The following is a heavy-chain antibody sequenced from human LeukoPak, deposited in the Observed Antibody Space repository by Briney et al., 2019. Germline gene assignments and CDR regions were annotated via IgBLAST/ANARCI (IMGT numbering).Heavy chain of an antibody. J-gene: IGHJ4*02. CDR2: IYYSGST. Sequence: SETLSLACTVSGGSMSSYYWGWIRQPPGKGLEWIGSIYYSGSTHYNPSLKSRVTISVDTSKNQFSLKLSSVTAADTAVYYCARRAGYYFDDWGQGTLVTVSS. CDR3: ARRAGYYFDD. CDR1: GGSMSSYY. V-gene: IGHV4-39*01.